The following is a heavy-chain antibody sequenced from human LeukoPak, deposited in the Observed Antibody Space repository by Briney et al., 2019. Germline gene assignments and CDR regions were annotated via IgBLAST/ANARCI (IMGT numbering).Heavy chain of an antibody. V-gene: IGHV4-59*08. CDR1: GGSISSYY. CDR3: ARSLVGATRAFDI. J-gene: IGHJ3*02. CDR2: IYYSGST. Sequence: SETLSLTCTVSGGSISSYYWSWIRQPPGKGLEWIGYIYYSGSTNYNPSLKSRDTISLDTSKNQFSLKLSSVTAADTAVYYCARSLVGATRAFDIWGQGTMVTVSS. D-gene: IGHD1-26*01.